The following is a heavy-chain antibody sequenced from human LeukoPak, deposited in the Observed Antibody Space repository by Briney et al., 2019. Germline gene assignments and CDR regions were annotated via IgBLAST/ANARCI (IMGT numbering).Heavy chain of an antibody. CDR1: GDSISGQY. CDR2: IHYSGTT. CDR3: ARDLGAAGNMDV. V-gene: IGHV4-59*11. D-gene: IGHD6-13*01. Sequence: SETLSLTCTVSGDSISGQYWSWIRQSPGKGLEWVGYIHYSGTTNYNPSLKNRVTLSVDTSKNEFSLHLSSVAAADTAVYYCARDLGAAGNMDVWGQGTTVTVSS. J-gene: IGHJ6*02.